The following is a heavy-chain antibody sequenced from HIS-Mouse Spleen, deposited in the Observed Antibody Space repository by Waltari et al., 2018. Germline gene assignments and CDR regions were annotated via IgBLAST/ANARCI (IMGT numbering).Heavy chain of an antibody. CDR1: GGSISSSSYY. V-gene: IGHV4-39*07. Sequence: QLQLQESGPGLVKPSETLSLTCTVSGGSISSSSYYWVWIRQPPGKGLEWIWSICYSGSTYYNPSLKSRVTISVDTSKNQFSLKLSSVTAADTAVYYCAREIPYSSSWYDWYFDLWGRGTLVTVSS. CDR2: ICYSGST. CDR3: AREIPYSSSWYDWYFDL. J-gene: IGHJ2*01. D-gene: IGHD6-13*01.